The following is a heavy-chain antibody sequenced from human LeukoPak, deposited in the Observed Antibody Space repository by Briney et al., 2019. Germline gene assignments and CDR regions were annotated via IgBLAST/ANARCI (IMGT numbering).Heavy chain of an antibody. V-gene: IGHV4-38-2*01. J-gene: IGHJ6*03. CDR1: SYSISSGYY. Sequence: SETLSLTCGVSSYSISSGYYWGWIRQPPGKGLEWIGSIYHSGSTYYNPSLKSRVTISVDTSKNQFSLKLSSVTAADTAVYYCARGWSSIWGQVMDTSPYDYMDVWGNGTTVTVSS. CDR2: IYHSGST. D-gene: IGHD3-16*01. CDR3: ARGWSSIWGQVMDTSPYDYMDV.